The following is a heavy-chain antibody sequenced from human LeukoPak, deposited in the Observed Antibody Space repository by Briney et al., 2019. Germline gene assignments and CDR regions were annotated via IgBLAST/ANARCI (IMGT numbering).Heavy chain of an antibody. V-gene: IGHV1-18*04. Sequence: GASVKVSCKASGYTFTGYYMHWVRQAPGQGLEWMGWISAYNGNTNYAQKLQGRVTMTTDTSTSTAYMELRSLRSDDTAVYYCARGRVVPAAINWFAPWGQGTLVTVSS. D-gene: IGHD2-2*01. J-gene: IGHJ5*02. CDR2: ISAYNGNT. CDR3: ARGRVVPAAINWFAP. CDR1: GYTFTGYY.